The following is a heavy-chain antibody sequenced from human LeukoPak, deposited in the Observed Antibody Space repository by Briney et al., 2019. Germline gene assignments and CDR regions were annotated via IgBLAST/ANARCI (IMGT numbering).Heavy chain of an antibody. Sequence: ASVKVSCKASGYTFTSYGISWMRQPPGQGLEWMGCISSYNGNTNYAQKLQGRVTMTTDTSTSTAYMELRSLRSDDTAVYYCARAPYSRGWYGYWGQGTLVTVSS. CDR2: ISSYNGNT. CDR1: GYTFTSYG. CDR3: ARAPYSRGWYGY. V-gene: IGHV1-18*01. D-gene: IGHD6-19*01. J-gene: IGHJ4*02.